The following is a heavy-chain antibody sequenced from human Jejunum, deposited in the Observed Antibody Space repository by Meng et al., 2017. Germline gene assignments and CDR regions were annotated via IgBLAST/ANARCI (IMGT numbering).Heavy chain of an antibody. CDR2: FNTGGKT. CDR1: GFTGSTSY. J-gene: IGHJ4*02. Sequence: GESLNISCAASGFTGSTSYMTWVRQAPGKGLEWVSVFNTGGKTFYSDSVKGRFTISRDIAKNTVYLQMNSLRTEDTALYYCARGYCSGVSCSLGYYFDYWGQGTLVTVSS. V-gene: IGHV3-66*02. CDR3: ARGYCSGVSCSLGYYFDY. D-gene: IGHD2-15*01.